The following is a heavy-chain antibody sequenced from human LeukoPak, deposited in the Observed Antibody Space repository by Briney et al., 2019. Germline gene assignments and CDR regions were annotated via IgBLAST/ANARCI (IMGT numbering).Heavy chain of an antibody. CDR1: GGSFSAYY. CDR2: INNSGGT. Sequence: SETLSLTCVVYGGSFSAYYWSWIRQPPGKGLEWIGEINNSGGTNYNPSLKSRVTISVDTSKNQFSLKLSSVTAADTAVYYCVRDGGFFDVDYWGQGTLVTVSS. CDR3: VRDGGFFDVDY. D-gene: IGHD3-9*01. V-gene: IGHV4-34*01. J-gene: IGHJ4*02.